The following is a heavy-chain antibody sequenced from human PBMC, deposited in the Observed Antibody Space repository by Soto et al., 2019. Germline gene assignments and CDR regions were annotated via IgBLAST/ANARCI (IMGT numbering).Heavy chain of an antibody. CDR2: TGSGTGPG. D-gene: IGHD2-15*01. J-gene: IGHJ4*02. V-gene: IGHV1-69*06. Sequence: SVKVSCXASGGSLSTNPISWVRQAPGQGLEWMGGTGSGTGPGNHAQKFQGRLTVTADKSTSTVYMELTNLSSEDTAVYYCARRDSGGFYRFFDSWGQGTLVTVSS. CDR1: GGSLSTNP. CDR3: ARRDSGGFYRFFDS.